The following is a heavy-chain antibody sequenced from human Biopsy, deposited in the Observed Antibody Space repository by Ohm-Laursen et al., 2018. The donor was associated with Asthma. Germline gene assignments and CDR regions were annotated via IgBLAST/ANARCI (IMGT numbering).Heavy chain of an antibody. J-gene: IGHJ6*02. D-gene: IGHD3-10*01. CDR3: AKLRITMVQGVIINVEYYYGMDV. Sequence: TLSLTCAVSGGSISSSNWWSWVRQPPGKWLEWIGEIYHRGSTNYTPSLKSRVTISVDKSKNQFSLKLSSVTAADTAVYYCAKLRITMVQGVIINVEYYYGMDVWGQGTTVTVSS. V-gene: IGHV4-4*02. CDR1: GGSISSSNW. CDR2: IYHRGST.